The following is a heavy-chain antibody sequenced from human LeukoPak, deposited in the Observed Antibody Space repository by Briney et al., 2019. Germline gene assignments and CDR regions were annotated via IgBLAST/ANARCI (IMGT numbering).Heavy chain of an antibody. V-gene: IGHV4-61*02. Sequence: SQTLSLTCTVSGGSISSGSYNWIWIPQPDGQGLEWIGRSCTSSSTNYTPSLKSRVTISVDTSKNQFSLKLSSVTAADTAVYYCAREHIRSTISAPWGQGTLVTVSS. J-gene: IGHJ5*02. CDR1: GGSISSGSYN. CDR3: AREHIRSTISAP. CDR2: SCTSSST. D-gene: IGHD5/OR15-5a*01.